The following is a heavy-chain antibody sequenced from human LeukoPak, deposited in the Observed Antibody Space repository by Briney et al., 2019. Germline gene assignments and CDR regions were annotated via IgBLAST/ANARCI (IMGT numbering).Heavy chain of an antibody. CDR1: GGSISSGGYY. CDR2: IYYSGST. J-gene: IGHJ2*01. Sequence: ASETLSLTCTVSGGSISSGGYYWSWIRQHPGKCLEWIGYIYYSGSTYYNPSLKSRVTISVDTSKNQFSLKLSSVTAADTAVYYCARGGGDYWYFDLWGRGTLVTVCS. V-gene: IGHV4-31*03. CDR3: ARGGGDYWYFDL. D-gene: IGHD2-21*01.